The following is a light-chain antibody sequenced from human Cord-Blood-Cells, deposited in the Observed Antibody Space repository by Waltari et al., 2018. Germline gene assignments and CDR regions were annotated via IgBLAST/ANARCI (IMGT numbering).Light chain of an antibody. J-gene: IGLJ1*01. CDR2: EVS. CDR1: SSDVGGYNY. CDR3: SSYAGSNNYV. Sequence: QSALTQPPSASGSPGQSVTISCTGTSSDVGGYNYVSWYQQHPGKAPKLMMYEVSKRPSGVPDRFYCYKSGNTASLTVSGLQAEDEADYYCSSYAGSNNYVFGTGTKVTVL. V-gene: IGLV2-8*01.